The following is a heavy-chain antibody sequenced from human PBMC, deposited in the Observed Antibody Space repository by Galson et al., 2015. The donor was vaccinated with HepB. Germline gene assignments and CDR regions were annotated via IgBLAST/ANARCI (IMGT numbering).Heavy chain of an antibody. J-gene: IGHJ4*02. CDR1: GFTFSSYA. D-gene: IGHD7-27*01. Sequence: SLRLSCAASGFTFSSYAMHWVRQAPGKGLEYVSAISSNGGSTYYADSVKGRFTISRDNSKNTLYLQMSSLRAEDTAVYYCVKEGPGAGFDYWGQGTLVTVSS. CDR3: VKEGPGAGFDY. CDR2: ISSNGGST. V-gene: IGHV3-64D*06.